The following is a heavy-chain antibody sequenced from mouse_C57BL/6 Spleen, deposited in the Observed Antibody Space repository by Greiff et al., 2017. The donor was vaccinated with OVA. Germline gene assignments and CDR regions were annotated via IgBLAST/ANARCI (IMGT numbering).Heavy chain of an antibody. V-gene: IGHV5-9*01. J-gene: IGHJ2*01. D-gene: IGHD2-4*01. CDR1: GFTFSSYT. CDR3: ARHGGLREGLDY. CDR2: ISGGGGNT. Sequence: EVKLVESGGGLVKPGGSLKLSCAASGFTFSSYTMSWVRQTPEKRLEWVATISGGGGNTYYPDSVKGRFTISRDNAKNTLYLQMSSLRSEDTALYYCARHGGLREGLDYWGQGTTLTVSS.